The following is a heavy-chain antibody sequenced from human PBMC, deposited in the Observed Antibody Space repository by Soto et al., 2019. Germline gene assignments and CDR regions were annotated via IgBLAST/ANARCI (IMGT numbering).Heavy chain of an antibody. CDR3: ARHEFSGAGPFYGRASWFDP. D-gene: IGHD3-10*01. V-gene: IGHV4-39*01. J-gene: IGHJ5*02. CDR2: VNYSGRT. Sequence: SETLSLTCTVSDGSVSTTNSYWGWIRQPPGKGLEWIGSVNYSGRTYFHPSLKSRVTISVDTSKNQFSLRLTSVTAADTAVYYCARHEFSGAGPFYGRASWFDPWGQGTLVTVSS. CDR1: DGSVSTTNSY.